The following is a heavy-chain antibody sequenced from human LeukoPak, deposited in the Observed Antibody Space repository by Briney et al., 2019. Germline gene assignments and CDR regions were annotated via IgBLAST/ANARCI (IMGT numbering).Heavy chain of an antibody. V-gene: IGHV4-34*01. D-gene: IGHD3-10*02. CDR2: INHSGST. J-gene: IGHJ6*03. CDR1: GGSFSGYY. CDR3: AREPYVPGVPGSSYYMDV. Sequence: SETLSLTCAVYGGSFSGYYWSWIRQPPGKGLEWIGEINHSGSTNYNPSLKSRVTISVDTSKNQFSLKLNSVTAADTAVYYCAREPYVPGVPGSSYYMDVWGKGTTVTVFS.